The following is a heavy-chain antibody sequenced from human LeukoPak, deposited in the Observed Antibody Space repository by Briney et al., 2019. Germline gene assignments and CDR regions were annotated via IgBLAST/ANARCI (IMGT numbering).Heavy chain of an antibody. CDR2: ISGSGGTT. D-gene: IGHD1-1*01. J-gene: IGHJ4*02. Sequence: PGGSLRLSCAASGFTFSSYGMSWVRQAPGKGLEWVSDISGSGGTTYYADSVKGRFTISRDNSKKTLYLQMNSLRVDDTAVYYCARDRRQFDYWGQGTLVRVSS. CDR1: GFTFSSYG. V-gene: IGHV3-23*01. CDR3: ARDRRQFDY.